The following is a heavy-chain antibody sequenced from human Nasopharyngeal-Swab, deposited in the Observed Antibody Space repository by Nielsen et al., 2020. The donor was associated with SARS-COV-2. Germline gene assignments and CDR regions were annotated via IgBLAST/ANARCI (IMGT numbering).Heavy chain of an antibody. CDR3: ARDSSGWHY. J-gene: IGHJ4*02. Sequence: SETLSLTCAVYGGSFSGYYWNWVRQPPGKGLEWIGNFFYSGTPNYNPSLKSRVTISVDAPRNQFSLRLNSVTSADTAMYYCARDSSGWHYWGQGTLVTVSS. CDR2: FFYSGTP. CDR1: GGSFSGYY. D-gene: IGHD6-19*01. V-gene: IGHV4-59*01.